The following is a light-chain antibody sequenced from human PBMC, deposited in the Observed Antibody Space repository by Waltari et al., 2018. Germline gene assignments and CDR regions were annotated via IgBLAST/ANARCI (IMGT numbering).Light chain of an antibody. CDR3: QKYVSLPAT. V-gene: IGKV3-20*01. Sequence: EIVLTQSPGTLSLSPGERVTLSCRVSQSVRRSLAWYQQKPGQAPRLLIYDASSRATGIPDRFSGSGSGTDFSLTISRLEPEDSAVYYCQKYVSLPATFGQGTKVEIK. CDR1: QSVRRS. J-gene: IGKJ1*01. CDR2: DAS.